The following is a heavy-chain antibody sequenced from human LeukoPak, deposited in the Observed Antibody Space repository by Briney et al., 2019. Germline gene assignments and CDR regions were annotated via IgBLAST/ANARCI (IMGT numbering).Heavy chain of an antibody. V-gene: IGHV4-38-2*01. Sequence: SETLSLTCAVSGYPISSGYYWGWIRQPPGKGLEWIGTLYHSGSTYYNPSLKSRVTVSVDTSKNQFSLKLSSVPAADTAVYYCARAPDRTQFDYWGQGTLVTVSS. CDR2: LYHSGST. D-gene: IGHD1-14*01. J-gene: IGHJ4*02. CDR1: GYPISSGYY. CDR3: ARAPDRTQFDY.